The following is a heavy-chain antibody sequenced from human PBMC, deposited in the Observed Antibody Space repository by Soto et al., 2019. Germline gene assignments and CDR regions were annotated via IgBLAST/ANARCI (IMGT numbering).Heavy chain of an antibody. Sequence: QVLLVQSGAEVKKPGASVKVSCKASGYSFSTYGVSWVRQAPGQGLEWMGWLNTGDGNTAYAQKLQGRITLTTDTSTRTGYMELRSLRSDDTAIYYCARGEKYGSAREVLEPWGKGTLVTVSS. CDR3: ARGEKYGSAREVLEP. J-gene: IGHJ5*02. D-gene: IGHD3-10*01. V-gene: IGHV1-18*04. CDR2: LNTGDGNT. CDR1: GYSFSTYG.